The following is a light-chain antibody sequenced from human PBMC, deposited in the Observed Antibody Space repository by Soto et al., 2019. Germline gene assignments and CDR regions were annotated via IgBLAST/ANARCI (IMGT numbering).Light chain of an antibody. CDR1: SSDVGRYNY. J-gene: IGLJ2*01. CDR2: DVS. Sequence: QSALTQPASVSGSPGQSITISCTGTSSDVGRYNYVSWYQQHLGKAPKLMINDVSNRPSGVSNRFSGSKSGNTASLTISGLQAEDEADYYCSSSTSSNTVLFGGGTKLTVL. V-gene: IGLV2-14*03. CDR3: SSSTSSNTVL.